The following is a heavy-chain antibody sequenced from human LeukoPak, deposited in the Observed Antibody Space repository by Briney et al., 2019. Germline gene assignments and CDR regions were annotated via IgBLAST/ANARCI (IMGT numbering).Heavy chain of an antibody. CDR1: GFTVSSNY. Sequence: PGGSLRLSCAASGFTVSSNYMSWVRQAPGKGLEWVSVIYSGGSTYYADSVMGRFPISRHNSKTTLYLQMNSLRAEDTAVYYCARVVDSSGYYDYWGQGTLVTVSS. V-gene: IGHV3-53*04. CDR2: IYSGGST. J-gene: IGHJ4*02. D-gene: IGHD3-22*01. CDR3: ARVVDSSGYYDY.